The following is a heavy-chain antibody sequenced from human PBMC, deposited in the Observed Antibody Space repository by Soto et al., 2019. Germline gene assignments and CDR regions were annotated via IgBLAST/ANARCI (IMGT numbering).Heavy chain of an antibody. V-gene: IGHV4-4*02. D-gene: IGHD6-6*01. Sequence: SETLSLTCAVSGVSISSREWRTWVRQPPGKGLEWLGQISHGGSTNYNPSVKSRVTMSTDKSKNLFSLTLSSVTAADTAVYYCARNMAYSTSSGPGYWGQGTLVTVSS. J-gene: IGHJ4*02. CDR3: ARNMAYSTSSGPGY. CDR2: ISHGGST. CDR1: GVSISSREW.